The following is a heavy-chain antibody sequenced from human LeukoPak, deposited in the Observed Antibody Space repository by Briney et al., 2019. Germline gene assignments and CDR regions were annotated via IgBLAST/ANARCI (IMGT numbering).Heavy chain of an antibody. J-gene: IGHJ6*03. CDR2: ITSSGGRP. V-gene: IGHV3-23*01. CDR3: AKSGLVVAGDYYYLDV. D-gene: IGHD6-19*01. CDR1: GFTFSTYA. Sequence: GGSLRLSCAASGFTFSTYAMTWVRQAPGKGLEWVSAITSSGGRPYYADSVKGRSTISRDDSKNTLYLQMNSLRAEDTAVYYCAKSGLVVAGDYYYLDVWGKGTTVAVSS.